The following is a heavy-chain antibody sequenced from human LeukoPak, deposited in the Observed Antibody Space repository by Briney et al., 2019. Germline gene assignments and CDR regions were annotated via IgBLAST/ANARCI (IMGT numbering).Heavy chain of an antibody. J-gene: IGHJ3*02. CDR2: INHSGST. Sequence: PSETLSLTCAVYGGSFSGYYWSWIRQLPGKVLEWIGEINHSGSTNYNASLKSRVTISVDTSKNQFSLKLSSVTAADTAVYFCARGPYSYDSSGAFDIWGQGTMVTVSS. D-gene: IGHD3-22*01. CDR3: ARGPYSYDSSGAFDI. V-gene: IGHV4-34*01. CDR1: GGSFSGYY.